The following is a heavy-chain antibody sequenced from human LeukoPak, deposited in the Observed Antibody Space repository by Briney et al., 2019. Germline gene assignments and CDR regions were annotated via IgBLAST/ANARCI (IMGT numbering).Heavy chain of an antibody. Sequence: ASVKVSCKASGYTFTGYYMHWVRQAPGQGLEWMGWINPNSGGTNYAQKFQGRVTMTRDTSISTAYMELSRLRSDDTAVYYCARDIKEGYGGNSGTLDYWGQGTLVTVSS. CDR1: GYTFTGYY. D-gene: IGHD4-23*01. CDR3: ARDIKEGYGGNSGTLDY. V-gene: IGHV1-2*02. J-gene: IGHJ4*02. CDR2: INPNSGGT.